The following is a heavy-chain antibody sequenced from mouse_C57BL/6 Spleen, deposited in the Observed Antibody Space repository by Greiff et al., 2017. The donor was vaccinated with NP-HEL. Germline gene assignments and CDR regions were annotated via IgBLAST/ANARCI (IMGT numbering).Heavy chain of an antibody. CDR3: AADDGYAMDY. CDR2: IDPSDSET. D-gene: IGHD2-12*01. CDR1: GYTFTSYW. V-gene: IGHV1-52*01. Sequence: QVQLQQSGAELVRPGSSVKLSCKASGYTFTSYWMHWVKQRPIQGLEWIGNIDPSDSETHYNQKFKDKATLTVDKSSSTAYMQLSSLTSEDSAVYYCAADDGYAMDYWGQGTSVTVSS. J-gene: IGHJ4*01.